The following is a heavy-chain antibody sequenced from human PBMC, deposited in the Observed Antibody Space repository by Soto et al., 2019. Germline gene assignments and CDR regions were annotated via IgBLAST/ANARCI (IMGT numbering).Heavy chain of an antibody. D-gene: IGHD3-16*01. CDR2: ISGSGVRT. V-gene: IGHV3-23*01. Sequence: VQLLQSGGGLVQPGGSLRLSCEASGFIFATTAMGWVRQAPGKGLEWVSTISGSGVRTYYAYSVKGRFTISRGNSKNSLFLQMNSLRADDTAVYFCXXXXXXXXDYVWGSLSFDHWGQGALVTVST. J-gene: IGHJ4*02. CDR3: XXXXXXXXDYVWGSLSFDH. CDR1: GFIFATTA.